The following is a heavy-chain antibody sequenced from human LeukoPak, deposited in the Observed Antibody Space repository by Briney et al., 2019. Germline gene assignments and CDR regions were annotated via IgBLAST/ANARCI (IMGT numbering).Heavy chain of an antibody. D-gene: IGHD2-2*01. CDR2: IRSKAYGGTT. CDR3: TRAGNVVVPAATVDY. V-gene: IGHV3-49*04. Sequence: GGSLRLSCTASGFTFGDYAMSWVRQAPGKGLEWVGFIRSKAYGGTTEYAASVKGRFTISRDDSKSIAYLQMNSLKTEDTAVYYCTRAGNVVVPAATVDYWGQGTLVTVSS. J-gene: IGHJ4*02. CDR1: GFTFGDYA.